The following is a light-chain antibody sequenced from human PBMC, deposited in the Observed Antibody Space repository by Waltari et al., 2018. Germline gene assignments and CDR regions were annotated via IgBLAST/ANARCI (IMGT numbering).Light chain of an antibody. CDR2: DDN. CDR1: SPNVGGND. CDR3: GTWDSGLAVWM. Sequence: QSVLTQPPSLSAAPGQKVTISCSGTSPNVGGNDVFWYKQFPGRAPRPLIYDDNRRPSGIPDRFSGSKFATTASLAITGLQTGDEADYYCGTWDSGLAVWMFGGGTRLTVL. V-gene: IGLV1-51*02. J-gene: IGLJ3*02.